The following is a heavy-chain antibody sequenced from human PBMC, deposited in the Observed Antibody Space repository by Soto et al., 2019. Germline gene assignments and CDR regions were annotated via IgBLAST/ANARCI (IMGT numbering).Heavy chain of an antibody. CDR1: GGTFSSYA. D-gene: IGHD3-22*01. CDR3: AYYYDSSGYYNWFDP. J-gene: IGHJ5*02. Sequence: SVKVSCKASGGTFSSYAISWVRQAPGQGLEWMGGIIPIFGTANYAQKFQGRVTITADESTSTAYMELSSLRSEDTAVYYCAYYYDSSGYYNWFDPWGQGTLVTVSS. V-gene: IGHV1-69*13. CDR2: IIPIFGTA.